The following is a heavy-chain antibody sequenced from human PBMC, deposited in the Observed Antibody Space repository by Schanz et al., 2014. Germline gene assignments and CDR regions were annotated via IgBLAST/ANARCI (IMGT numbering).Heavy chain of an antibody. Sequence: QVQLVESGGGVVQPGRSLRLSCAASGFTFSKYGMHWVRQAPGKGLEWVAVIWYDGSNKDYADSVKGRFTISRDNSKNMLYLQMNSLRAEDTATYYCAQDRTVRGITYFWGQGTLVTVSS. CDR3: AQDRTVRGITYF. D-gene: IGHD3-10*02. V-gene: IGHV3-33*06. CDR2: IWYDGSNK. CDR1: GFTFSKYG. J-gene: IGHJ4*02.